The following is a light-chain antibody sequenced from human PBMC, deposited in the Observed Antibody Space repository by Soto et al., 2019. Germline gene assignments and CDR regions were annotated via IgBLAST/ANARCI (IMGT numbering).Light chain of an antibody. CDR1: QNVNSN. V-gene: IGKV3-15*01. CDR3: QQYNTLNT. CDR2: NVS. J-gene: IGKJ2*01. Sequence: EIAMTQSPATLSVSPGQIATLSCRASQNVNSNLAWYQQKPGHAPSLLMYNVSTRATGFPARFSGSGSGTEFTLTISSLQSEDSAIYYCQQYNTLNTFGQGTKLEIK.